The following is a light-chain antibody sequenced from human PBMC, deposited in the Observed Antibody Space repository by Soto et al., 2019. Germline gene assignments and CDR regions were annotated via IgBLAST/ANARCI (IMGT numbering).Light chain of an antibody. V-gene: IGKV1-5*03. J-gene: IGKJ2*01. CDR3: QQYDSYSYT. Sequence: DIQMTQSPSTVSASVGDRVTITCRASQSISNWLAWYQQKPGEAPKLLIYKASTLDSGVPSRFSGSGSGTEFTLTISSLQPDDFSTYYCQQYDSYSYTFGQGTKLDIK. CDR1: QSISNW. CDR2: KAS.